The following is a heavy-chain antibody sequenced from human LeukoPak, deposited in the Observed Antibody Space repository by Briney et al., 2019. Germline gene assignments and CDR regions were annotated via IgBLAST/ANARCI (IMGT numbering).Heavy chain of an antibody. CDR1: GFTFSDYD. CDR2: IGTAGDT. V-gene: IGHV3-13*01. J-gene: IGHJ4*02. Sequence: PGGSLRLSCAASGFTFSDYDMHCVRQATGKGLEWVSAIGTAGDTYYTGSVEGRFTISRENAKNSLYLQMNSLGAGDAAVYYCGRVAKGRVGGVYYFDCWGQGTVVTVSS. D-gene: IGHD2-8*02. CDR3: GRVAKGRVGGVYYFDC.